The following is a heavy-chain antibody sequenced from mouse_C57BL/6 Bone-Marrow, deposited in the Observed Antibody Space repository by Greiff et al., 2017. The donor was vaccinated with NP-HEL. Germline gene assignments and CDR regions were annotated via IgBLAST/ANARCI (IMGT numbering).Heavy chain of an antibody. CDR2: INPNNGGT. D-gene: IGHD2-4*01. CDR3: APDYSDY. Sequence: VQLQQSGPELVKPGASVKISCKASGYTFTDYYMNWVKQSHGKSLEWIGDINPNNGGTSYNQKFKGKATLTVDKSSSTAYMELRSLTSEDSAVYYCAPDYSDYWGQGTTLTVSS. J-gene: IGHJ2*01. CDR1: GYTFTDYY. V-gene: IGHV1-26*01.